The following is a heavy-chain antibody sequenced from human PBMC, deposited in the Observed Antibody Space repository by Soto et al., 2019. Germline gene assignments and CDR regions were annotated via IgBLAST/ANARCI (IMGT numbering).Heavy chain of an antibody. V-gene: IGHV3-30*03. CDR3: ARDNAYADFDC. CDR1: GFSFSNHA. D-gene: IGHD2-21*01. CDR2: ISSDGNNK. J-gene: IGHJ4*02. Sequence: QVQLVESGGGVVQPGRSLRLSCAASGFSFSNHAMHWVRQAPGKGLEWMSVISSDGNNKHYADSLKGRFTISRENSRNTLYLEVDSLGPEDTAVYYFARDNAYADFDCWGQGTLVTVSS.